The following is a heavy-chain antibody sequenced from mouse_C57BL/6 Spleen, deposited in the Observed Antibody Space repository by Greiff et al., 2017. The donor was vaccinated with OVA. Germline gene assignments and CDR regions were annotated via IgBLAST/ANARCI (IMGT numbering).Heavy chain of an antibody. V-gene: IGHV1-78*01. D-gene: IGHD1-1*01. CDR2: IYPRDGST. J-gene: IGHJ3*01. CDR3: AREGYYDGAWFAD. CDR1: GYTFTDHP. Sequence: QVQLKQSDAELVNPGASVKLSCKVSGYTFTDHPIHWMKQRPDQGLEWIGYIYPRDGSTKYNEKFKGQATLTADKSSSTAYMQLNSLTSEDSAVYFCAREGYYDGAWFADWGQGTLVTVSA.